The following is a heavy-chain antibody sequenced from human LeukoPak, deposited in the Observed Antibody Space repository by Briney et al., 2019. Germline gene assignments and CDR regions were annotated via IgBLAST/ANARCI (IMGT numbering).Heavy chain of an antibody. CDR3: ARFGWELSEYYFDY. CDR2: IYHSGST. CDR1: GYSISSGYY. V-gene: IGHV4-38-2*02. J-gene: IGHJ4*02. D-gene: IGHD1-26*01. Sequence: SESLSLTCTVSGYSISSGYYWGWIRQPPGKGLEWIGSIYHSGSTCYNPSLKSRVTISVDTSKNQFSLKLSSVTAADTAVYYCARFGWELSEYYFDYWGQGTLVTVSS.